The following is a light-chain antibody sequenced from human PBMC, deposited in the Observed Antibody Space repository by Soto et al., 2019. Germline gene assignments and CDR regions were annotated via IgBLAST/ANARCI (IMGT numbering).Light chain of an antibody. J-gene: IGLJ3*02. CDR1: SSNIGSNT. CDR3: AAWDDSMNGYWV. V-gene: IGLV1-44*01. CDR2: SNN. Sequence: QSVLTQPPSASGTPGQRVTISCSGSSSNIGSNTVNWYQQLQGTAPKLLIYSNNQRPSGVPDRFSGSKSGTSASLAISGLQSEDEDDYYCAAWDDSMNGYWVFGGGTKLTVL.